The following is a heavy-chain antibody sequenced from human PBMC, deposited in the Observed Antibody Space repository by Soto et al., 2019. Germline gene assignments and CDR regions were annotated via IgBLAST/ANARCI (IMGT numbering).Heavy chain of an antibody. CDR3: ARYSPKYDFWSGYYIEEGYYYMDV. CDR1: GYSFTSYW. V-gene: IGHV5-51*01. J-gene: IGHJ6*03. D-gene: IGHD3-3*01. Sequence: GESLKISCKGSGYSFTSYWIGWVRQMPGKGLEWMGIIYPGDSDTRYSPSFQGQVTISADKSISTAYLQWSSLKASDTAMYYCARYSPKYDFWSGYYIEEGYYYMDVWGKGTTVTVSS. CDR2: IYPGDSDT.